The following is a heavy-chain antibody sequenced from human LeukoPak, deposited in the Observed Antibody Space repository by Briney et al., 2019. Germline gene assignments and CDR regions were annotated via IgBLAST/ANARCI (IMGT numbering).Heavy chain of an antibody. V-gene: IGHV3-66*04. D-gene: IGHD3-9*01. J-gene: IGHJ4*02. CDR2: IYSGGST. Sequence: GSLRLSCTTSGFNFSAYWMAWVRQAPGKGLEWGSVIYSGGSTYYSDSVKGRFTISRDNSKNTLYLQMNSLRAEDTAVYYCAGPGILTGYYPAPFDYWGQGTLVTVSS. CDR3: AGPGILTGYYPAPFDY. CDR1: GFNFSAYW.